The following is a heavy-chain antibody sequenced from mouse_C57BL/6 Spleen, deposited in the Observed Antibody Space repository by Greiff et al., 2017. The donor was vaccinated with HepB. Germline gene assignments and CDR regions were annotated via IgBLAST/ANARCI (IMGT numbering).Heavy chain of an antibody. CDR3: ARSRLYYYGSPFDY. J-gene: IGHJ2*01. Sequence: VQLQQSDAELVKPGASVKISCKVSGYTFTDHTIHWMKQRPEQGLEWIGYIYPRDGSTKYNEKFKGKATLTADKSSSTASMQLNSLSYEDSAVYFCARSRLYYYGSPFDYWGQGTTLTVSS. D-gene: IGHD1-1*01. CDR2: IYPRDGST. V-gene: IGHV1-78*01. CDR1: GYTFTDHT.